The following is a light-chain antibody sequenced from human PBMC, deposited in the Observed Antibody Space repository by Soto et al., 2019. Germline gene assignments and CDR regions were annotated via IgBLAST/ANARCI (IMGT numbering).Light chain of an antibody. J-gene: IGLJ1*01. CDR1: SSDVGGYNY. V-gene: IGLV2-14*01. CDR3: TSFTSGSTLYV. Sequence: QPASVSGSPGQSITISCTGTSSDVGGYNYVSWYQQHPGKAPKVMIYEVSNRPSGVSNRFSGSKSGNTASLTISGLQAEDEADYYCTSFTSGSTLYVFGTGTKVTVL. CDR2: EVS.